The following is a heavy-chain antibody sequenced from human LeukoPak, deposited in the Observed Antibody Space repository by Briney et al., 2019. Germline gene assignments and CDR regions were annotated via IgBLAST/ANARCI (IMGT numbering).Heavy chain of an antibody. CDR3: ARDTTYDF. D-gene: IGHD3-3*01. CDR1: GFTFSSYS. CDR2: ISSSGSYI. V-gene: IGHV3-21*01. J-gene: IGHJ4*02. Sequence: GGSLRLSCAASGFTFSSYSINWVRQAPGKGLEWVSSISSSGSYIYYADPVKGRFTISRDNAKNSLYLQMNSLRAEDTAVYYCARDTTYDFWGQGTLVTVSS.